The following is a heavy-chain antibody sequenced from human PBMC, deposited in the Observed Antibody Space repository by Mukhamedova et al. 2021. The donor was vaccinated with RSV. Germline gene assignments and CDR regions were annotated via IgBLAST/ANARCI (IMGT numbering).Heavy chain of an antibody. V-gene: IGHV5-51*01. J-gene: IGHJ4*02. Sequence: VRQMPGKGLEWMGIIYPGDSDTRYSPSFQGQVTTSADKSISTAYLQWSSLKASDTAMYYCAISYSSSWQYYFDYWGQGTLVTVSS. D-gene: IGHD6-13*01. CDR2: IYPGDSDT. CDR3: AISYSSSWQYYFDY.